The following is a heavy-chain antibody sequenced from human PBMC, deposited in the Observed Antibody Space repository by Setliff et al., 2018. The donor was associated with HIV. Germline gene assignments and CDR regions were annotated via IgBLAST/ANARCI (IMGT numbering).Heavy chain of an antibody. J-gene: IGHJ5*02. V-gene: IGHV4-39*01. Sequence: LSLTCTVSGGSASNSRYYWAWIRQPPGKGLEYIGSIYYNEKTYYSPSLKGRVTISVDTSKNQFSLNLTSVTAADTAVYFCASRVYYYDSNKVLREEGFDPWGQGTLVTVSS. CDR1: GGSASNSRYY. CDR3: ASRVYYYDSNKVLREEGFDP. D-gene: IGHD3-22*01. CDR2: IYYNEKT.